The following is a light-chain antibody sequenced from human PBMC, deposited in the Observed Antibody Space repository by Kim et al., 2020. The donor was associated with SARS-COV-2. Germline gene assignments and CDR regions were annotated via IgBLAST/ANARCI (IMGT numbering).Light chain of an antibody. Sequence: ASTGDRVTITGRAGQGISTYLAWYQQKPGKAPKVLIYAASTLQSGVPSRFSGSGSETDFTLTISRLQSEDFATYYCQQYYSYPWTFGQGTKVDIK. CDR3: QQYYSYPWT. V-gene: IGKV1-8*01. CDR1: QGISTY. CDR2: AAS. J-gene: IGKJ1*01.